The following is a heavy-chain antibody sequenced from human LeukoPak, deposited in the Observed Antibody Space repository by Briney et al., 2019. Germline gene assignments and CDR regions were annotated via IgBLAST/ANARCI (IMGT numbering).Heavy chain of an antibody. CDR3: AREDNGGATDDGFDV. V-gene: IGHV3-53*01. CDR2: IRVGDVT. D-gene: IGHD3-16*01. CDR1: GFAVSNKF. J-gene: IGHJ3*01. Sequence: GGSLRLSCAASGFAVSNKFMYWVRQAPGKGLEWVSVIRVGDVTHYADSVKGRFTTSRDSSKNTVYLQMESLRVEDTAVYYCAREDNGGATDDGFDVWGHGTVVTVSP.